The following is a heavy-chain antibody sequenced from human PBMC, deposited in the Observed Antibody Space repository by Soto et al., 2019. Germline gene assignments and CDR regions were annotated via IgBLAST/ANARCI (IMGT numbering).Heavy chain of an antibody. J-gene: IGHJ4*02. CDR2: INHSGST. D-gene: IGHD3-10*01. CDR1: GGSFSGYY. V-gene: IGHV4-34*01. Sequence: SETLSLTCAVYGGSFSGYYWSWIRQPPGKGLEWIGEINHSGSTNYNPSLKSRVTISVDTSKNQFSLKLSSVTAADTAVYYCASADLSGSTGWQGYYFDYWGQGTLVTVSS. CDR3: ASADLSGSTGWQGYYFDY.